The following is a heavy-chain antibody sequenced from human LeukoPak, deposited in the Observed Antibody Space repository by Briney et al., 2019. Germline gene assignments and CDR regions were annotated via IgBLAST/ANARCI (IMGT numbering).Heavy chain of an antibody. CDR3: ARDLITIFGVVSSDY. V-gene: IGHV3-21*01. CDR1: GFTLSSYS. D-gene: IGHD3-3*01. CDR2: ISSSSSYI. Sequence: PGGSERLSCAPSGFTLSSYSINCVRQARGKGLEWVSSISSSSSYIYYADSVEGRFTISKDNAKNSLYLQMNSLRAEGTAVYYCARDLITIFGVVSSDYWGQGTLVTVSS. J-gene: IGHJ4*02.